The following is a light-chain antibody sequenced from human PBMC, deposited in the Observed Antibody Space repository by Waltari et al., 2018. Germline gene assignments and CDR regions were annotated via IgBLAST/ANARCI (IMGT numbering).Light chain of an antibody. CDR2: QDT. J-gene: IGLJ2*01. CDR3: QAWDSNTVV. CDR1: KLGDKY. V-gene: IGLV3-1*01. Sequence: SYELTQPPSVSVSPGQTATITCSGDKLGDKYACWYQQRPGQSPTLVIYQDTKRPSGFPGRLSGSNSGNTATLTISGAQAMDEADYYCQAWDSNTVVFGGGTKLTVL.